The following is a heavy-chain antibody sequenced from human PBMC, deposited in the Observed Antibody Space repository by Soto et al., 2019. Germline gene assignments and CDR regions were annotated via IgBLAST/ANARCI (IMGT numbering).Heavy chain of an antibody. CDR2: INPSCGRT. CDR1: GNIFTSQY. J-gene: IGHJ4*02. CDR3: FRDVGD. Sequence: QVQLVQSGAEVKKPGASVKVSCKVSGNIFTSQYMHWVRQAPGQGLEWMAMINPSCGRTSYAQMFQGRVTMTRDTSPSTVHMELSSLRSEDTAVYYCFRDVGDWGQGTLVTVSP. V-gene: IGHV1-46*03. D-gene: IGHD3-3*01.